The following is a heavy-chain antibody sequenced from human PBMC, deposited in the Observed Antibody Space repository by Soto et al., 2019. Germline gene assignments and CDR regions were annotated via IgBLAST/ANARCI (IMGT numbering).Heavy chain of an antibody. CDR1: GGSISSGDYY. CDR2: IYYSGST. CDR3: ARGLELDIAYDY. V-gene: IGHV4-30-4*01. J-gene: IGHJ4*02. Sequence: PSETLSLTCTVSGGSISSGDYYWSGIRQPPGKGLEWIGYIYYSGSTYYNPSLKSRVTISVDTSKNQFSLKLSSVTAADTAVYYCARGLELDIAYDYWGQGTLVTVSS. D-gene: IGHD2-2*03.